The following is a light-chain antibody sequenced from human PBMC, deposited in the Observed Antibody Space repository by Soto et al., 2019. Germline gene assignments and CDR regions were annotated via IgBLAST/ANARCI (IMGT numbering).Light chain of an antibody. CDR2: AAS. V-gene: IGKV1-39*01. CDR1: QSISNH. CDR3: QQYNSYPWT. J-gene: IGKJ1*01. Sequence: DIQITQSPSSLSASVEDRVIITCRASQSISNHLNWYQQKPGKAPKLLIFAASSLQSGVPSRFSGSRSGPDFTLTISSLQPEDFATYYCQQYNSYPWTFGQGTKVDIK.